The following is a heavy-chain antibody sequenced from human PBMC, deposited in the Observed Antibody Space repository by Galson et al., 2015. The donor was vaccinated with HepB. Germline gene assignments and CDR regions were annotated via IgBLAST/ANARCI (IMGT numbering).Heavy chain of an antibody. CDR2: INPSGGST. J-gene: IGHJ6*02. Sequence: SVKVSCKASGYTFTSYYMHWVRQAPGQGLEWMGIINPSGGSTSYAQKFQGRVTMTRDTSTSTVYMELSSLRSEDTAVYYCARDQDSGSYREHGMDVWGQGTTVTVSS. CDR1: GYTFTSYY. V-gene: IGHV1-46*01. D-gene: IGHD1-26*01. CDR3: ARDQDSGSYREHGMDV.